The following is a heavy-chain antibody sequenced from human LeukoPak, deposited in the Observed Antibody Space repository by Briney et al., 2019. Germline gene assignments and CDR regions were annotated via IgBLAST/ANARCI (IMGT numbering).Heavy chain of an antibody. CDR3: ARDMVVPAAIPGDNWFDP. D-gene: IGHD2-2*01. CDR1: GYTFTCYG. CDR2: ISAYNGNT. V-gene: IGHV1-18*01. J-gene: IGHJ5*02. Sequence: ASVKVSCKASGYTFTCYGISWVRQAPGQGLEWMGWISAYNGNTNYAQKLQGRVTMTTDTSTSTAYMELRSLRSDDTAVYYCARDMVVPAAIPGDNWFDPWGQGTLVTVSS.